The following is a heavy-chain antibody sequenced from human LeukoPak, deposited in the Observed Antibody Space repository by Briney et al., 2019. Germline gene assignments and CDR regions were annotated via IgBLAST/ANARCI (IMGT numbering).Heavy chain of an antibody. J-gene: IGHJ4*02. CDR1: SGSIGSYY. CDR3: ARVSPEFAYGFWGVYHHPFDY. Sequence: PSETLSLTCTVSSGSIGSYYWSWIRQPPGKGLEWIGYIYYSGNTNYNPSLKSRVTISVDTSRNQFSLKLSSVTAADTAFYFCARVSPEFAYGFWGVYHHPFDYWGQGALVTVSS. V-gene: IGHV4-59*08. D-gene: IGHD3-3*01. CDR2: IYYSGNT.